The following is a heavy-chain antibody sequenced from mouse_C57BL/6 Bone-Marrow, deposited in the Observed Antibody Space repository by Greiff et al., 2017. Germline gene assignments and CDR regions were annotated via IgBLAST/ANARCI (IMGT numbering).Heavy chain of an antibody. CDR2: IYPGSGST. V-gene: IGHV1-55*01. Sequence: QVQLQQPGAELVKPGASVKMSCKASGYTFTSYWITWVKQRPGQGLEWIGDIYPGSGSTNYNEKFKSKATLTVDTSSSTAYMQLSSLTSEDSAVYYCARSFITTVVGDFDYWGQGTTLTVSS. CDR3: ARSFITTVVGDFDY. J-gene: IGHJ2*01. D-gene: IGHD1-1*01. CDR1: GYTFTSYW.